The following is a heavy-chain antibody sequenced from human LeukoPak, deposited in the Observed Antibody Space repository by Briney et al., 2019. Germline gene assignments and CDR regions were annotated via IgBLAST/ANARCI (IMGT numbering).Heavy chain of an antibody. CDR1: GFTFSSYG. D-gene: IGHD5-18*01. Sequence: GGSLRLSCAASGFTFSSYGMHWVRQTPGKGLEWLSYISSSSGTIYYADSVKGRFTISGDNAKNSLYLQMNSLRAEDTAVYYCARALGYSYGYAVDYWGQGTLVTVSS. V-gene: IGHV3-48*01. CDR2: ISSSSGTI. CDR3: ARALGYSYGYAVDY. J-gene: IGHJ4*02.